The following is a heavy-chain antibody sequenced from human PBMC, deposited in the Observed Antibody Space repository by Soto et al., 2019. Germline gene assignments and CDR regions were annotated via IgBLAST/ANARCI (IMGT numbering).Heavy chain of an antibody. D-gene: IGHD4-17*01. CDR3: ARNRYGDYSYYGMDV. CDR1: GGSISSSSYY. CDR2: IYYSGST. V-gene: IGHV4-39*01. Sequence: QLQLQESGPGLVKPSETLSLTCTVSGGSISSSSYYWGWIRQPPGKGLEWIGSIYYSGSTYYNPSLTRRVTIPVETSKHQFSLKLSSVTAADTAVYYCARNRYGDYSYYGMDVWGQGTTVTVSS. J-gene: IGHJ6*02.